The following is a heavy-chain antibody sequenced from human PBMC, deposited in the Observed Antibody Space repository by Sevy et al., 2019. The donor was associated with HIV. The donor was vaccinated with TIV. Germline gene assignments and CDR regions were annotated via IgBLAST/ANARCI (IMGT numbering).Heavy chain of an antibody. V-gene: IGHV3-53*01. Sequence: GGSLRLSCAASGFTVSSIYMSWVRQAPGKGLEWVSVIYSGGSTYYADSVKGRFTIPRDNSKNTLYLQMNSLRAEDTAVYYCARTGRDGYNPHYYYYYYMDVWGKGTTVTVSS. CDR3: ARTGRDGYNPHYYYYYYMDV. J-gene: IGHJ6*03. D-gene: IGHD5-12*01. CDR1: GFTVSSIY. CDR2: IYSGGST.